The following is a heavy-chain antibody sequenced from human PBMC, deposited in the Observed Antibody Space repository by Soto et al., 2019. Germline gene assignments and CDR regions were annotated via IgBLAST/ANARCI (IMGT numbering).Heavy chain of an antibody. CDR2: ISAYNGNT. CDR3: ARGVYYYGSGSHILYYFDD. CDR1: GYTFTSYG. Sequence: ASVKVSCKASGYTFTSYGISWVRQAPGQGLEWMGWISAYNGNTNYAQKLQGRVTMTTDTSTSTAYMELRSLRSDDTAVYYCARGVYYYGSGSHILYYFDDWGQGTLVTVSS. J-gene: IGHJ4*02. V-gene: IGHV1-18*01. D-gene: IGHD3-10*01.